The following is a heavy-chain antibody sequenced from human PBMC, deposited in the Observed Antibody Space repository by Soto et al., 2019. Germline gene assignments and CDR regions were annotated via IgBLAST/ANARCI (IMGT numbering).Heavy chain of an antibody. Sequence: FVTMSRTSGVSGVNVINSVDYRGWIRKSPGKGLEWIGSVYYRGRSYSKSSVKSRVTISVDTSKNRFSLSLNSVTASDTAVYFFVSQRTTVPTRTYSDYLVPGALVTV. V-gene: IGHV4-39*01. J-gene: IGHJ4*02. CDR3: VSQRTTVPTRTYSDY. CDR2: VYYRGRS. CDR1: GVNVINSVDY.